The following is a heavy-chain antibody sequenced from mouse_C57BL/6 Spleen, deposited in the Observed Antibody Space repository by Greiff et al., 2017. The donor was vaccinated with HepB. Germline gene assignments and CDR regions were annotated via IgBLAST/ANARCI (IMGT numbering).Heavy chain of an antibody. CDR1: GYTFTDYN. V-gene: IGHV1-22*01. CDR2: INPNNGGT. Sequence: VQLKESGPELVKPGASVKMSCKASGYTFTDYNMHWVKQSHGKSLEWIGYINPNNGGTSYNQKFKGKATLTVNKSSSTAYMELRSLTSEDSAVYYCARRWLLNYYAMDYWGQGTSVTVSS. CDR3: ARRWLLNYYAMDY. D-gene: IGHD2-3*01. J-gene: IGHJ4*01.